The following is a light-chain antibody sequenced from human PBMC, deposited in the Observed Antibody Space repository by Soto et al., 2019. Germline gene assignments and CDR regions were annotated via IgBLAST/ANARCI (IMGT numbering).Light chain of an antibody. CDR1: SSNIGASYD. Sequence: QSVLTQPPSVSGAPGQRVTISCTGSSSNIGASYDVHWHQQLPGTAPKLLIFGNSNRPSGVPDRFSGSKSDTSASLTITGLQAEDEADYFCQSYDSSLSGWVFGGGTKLTVL. J-gene: IGLJ2*01. CDR2: GNS. V-gene: IGLV1-40*01. CDR3: QSYDSSLSGWV.